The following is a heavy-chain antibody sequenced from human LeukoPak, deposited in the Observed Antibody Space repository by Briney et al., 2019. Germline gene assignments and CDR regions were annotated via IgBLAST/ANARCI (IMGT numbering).Heavy chain of an antibody. J-gene: IGHJ6*02. CDR1: GFTFSSYA. V-gene: IGHV3-23*01. CDR3: ARVVERYYYYYGMDV. D-gene: IGHD3-10*01. Sequence: PGGSLRLSCAASGFTFSSYAMSWVRQAPGKGLEWVSAISGSGGSAYYADSVKGRFTISRDNSKNTLYLQMNSLRAEDTAVYYCARVVERYYYYYGMDVWGQGTTVTVSS. CDR2: ISGSGGSA.